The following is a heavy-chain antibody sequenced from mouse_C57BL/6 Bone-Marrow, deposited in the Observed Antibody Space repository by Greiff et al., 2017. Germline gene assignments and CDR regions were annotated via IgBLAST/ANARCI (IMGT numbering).Heavy chain of an antibody. V-gene: IGHV1-63*01. Sequence: VKLVESGAELVRPGTSVKMSCKASGYTFTNYWIGWAKQRPGHGLEWIGDIYPGGGYTNYNEKFKGKATLTADKSSSTAYMQFSSLTSEDSAIYYCARLTGACFDYWGQGTTLTVSS. CDR3: ARLTGACFDY. D-gene: IGHD4-1*01. J-gene: IGHJ2*01. CDR2: IYPGGGYT. CDR1: GYTFTNYW.